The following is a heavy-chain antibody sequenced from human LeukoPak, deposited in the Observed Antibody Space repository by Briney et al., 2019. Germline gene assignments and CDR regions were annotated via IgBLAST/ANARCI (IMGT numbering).Heavy chain of an antibody. CDR1: GFTFSSYA. Sequence: PGGSLRLSCAASGFTFSSYAMSWVRQAPGKGLEWVSAISGSGGSTYYADSVKGRFTISRDNSKNTLYLQMNSLRAEDTAVYYCVKDSVVVPAAMGSFDYWGQGTLVTVSS. CDR3: VKDSVVVPAAMGSFDY. J-gene: IGHJ4*02. V-gene: IGHV3-23*01. CDR2: ISGSGGST. D-gene: IGHD2-2*01.